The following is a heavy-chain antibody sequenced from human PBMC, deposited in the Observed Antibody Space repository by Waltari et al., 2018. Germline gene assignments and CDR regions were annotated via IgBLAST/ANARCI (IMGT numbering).Heavy chain of an antibody. D-gene: IGHD1-26*01. CDR2: IYYSGST. Sequence: QLQLQESGPGLVKPSETLSLTSPVSAGSISTSSYYWGWIRQPPGTGLEWIGSIYYSGSTYYNPSLKSRVTISVDTSKNQCSLKLSSVTAADTAVYYCARSGGGGWFDPWGQGTLVTVSS. CDR1: AGSISTSSYY. J-gene: IGHJ5*02. CDR3: ARSGGGGWFDP. V-gene: IGHV4-39*07.